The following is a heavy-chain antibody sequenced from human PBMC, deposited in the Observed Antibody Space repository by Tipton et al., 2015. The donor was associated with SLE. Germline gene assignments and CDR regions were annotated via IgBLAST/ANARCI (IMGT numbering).Heavy chain of an antibody. J-gene: IGHJ4*02. Sequence: LRLSCTVSGGSISSYYWSWIRQPPGKGLEWIGYIYTSGSTNYNPSLKSRVTISVDTSKNQFSLKLSSVTAADAAVYYCARGGGSGESQPGDFDYWGQGTLVTVSS. CDR1: GGSISSYY. D-gene: IGHD3-16*01. CDR3: ARGGGSGESQPGDFDY. CDR2: IYTSGST. V-gene: IGHV4-4*08.